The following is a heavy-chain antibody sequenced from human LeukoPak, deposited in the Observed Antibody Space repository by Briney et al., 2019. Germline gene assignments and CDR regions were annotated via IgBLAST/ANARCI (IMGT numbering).Heavy chain of an antibody. CDR3: ARVWQTTVTTDFDY. D-gene: IGHD4-17*01. CDR2: ISGTSTAI. V-gene: IGHV3-48*04. Sequence: GGSLRLSCAASGFTFSSSNMHWVRQAPGKGLEWVSFISGTSTAIYYADSVKGRFTISRDNAKNSLYLQMNSLRAEDTAVYYCARVWQTTVTTDFDYWGQGTLVTVSS. CDR1: GFTFSSSN. J-gene: IGHJ4*02.